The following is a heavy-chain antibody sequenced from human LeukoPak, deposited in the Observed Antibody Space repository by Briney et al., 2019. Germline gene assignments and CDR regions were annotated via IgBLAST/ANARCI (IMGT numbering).Heavy chain of an antibody. J-gene: IGHJ4*02. V-gene: IGHV3-23*01. Sequence: PGGSLRLSCAASRFTFSSYAMSWVRQAPGKGLEWVSAISGSGGRTYYADSVKGRFTISRDNPKNTLYLQMNSLRAEDTAVYYCAREIIYCSSISCPFDYWGQGTLVTVSS. CDR2: ISGSGGRT. D-gene: IGHD2-2*01. CDR1: RFTFSSYA. CDR3: AREIIYCSSISCPFDY.